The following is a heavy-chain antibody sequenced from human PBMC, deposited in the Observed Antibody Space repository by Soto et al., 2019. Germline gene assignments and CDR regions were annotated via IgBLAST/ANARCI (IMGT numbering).Heavy chain of an antibody. CDR3: AGGSEPGTTGEGYDY. J-gene: IGHJ4*02. Sequence: QVQLVQSGAEVKKPGSSVKVSCKASGGTFSSYAISWVRQAPGQGLEWMGGIIPIFGTANYAQKFQGRVTIXXDXSXXTAYMELSSLRSEDTAVYYCAGGSEPGTTGEGYDYWGQGTLVTVSS. D-gene: IGHD1-7*01. CDR1: GGTFSSYA. V-gene: IGHV1-69*12. CDR2: IIPIFGTA.